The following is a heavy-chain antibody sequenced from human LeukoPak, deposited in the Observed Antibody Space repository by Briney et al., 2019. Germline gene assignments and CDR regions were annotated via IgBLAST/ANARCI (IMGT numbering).Heavy chain of an antibody. V-gene: IGHV4-59*01. CDR2: IYYSGST. J-gene: IGHJ4*02. Sequence: SETLSLTCTVSGGSISSYYWSWVRQPPGKGLEWIGYIYYSGSTNYNPSLKSRVTISVDTSKNQFSLKLSSVTAADTAVYYCARNSGWYGTYFDYWGQGTLVTVSS. CDR3: ARNSGWYGTYFDY. CDR1: GGSISSYY. D-gene: IGHD6-19*01.